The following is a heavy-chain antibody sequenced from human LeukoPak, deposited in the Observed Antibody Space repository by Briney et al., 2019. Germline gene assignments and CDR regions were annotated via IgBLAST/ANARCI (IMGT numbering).Heavy chain of an antibody. D-gene: IGHD5-18*01. V-gene: IGHV4-59*08. CDR2: IYYSRST. CDR3: ARGDSYGPYYFVY. J-gene: IGHJ4*02. CDR1: GGSISSYY. Sequence: SETLSLTCTVSGGSISSYYWSWIRQPPGKGLEWIGYIYYSRSTNYNPSLKSRVTISVDTSKNQFSLKLSSVTAADTAVYYCARGDSYGPYYFVYWGQGTLVTVSS.